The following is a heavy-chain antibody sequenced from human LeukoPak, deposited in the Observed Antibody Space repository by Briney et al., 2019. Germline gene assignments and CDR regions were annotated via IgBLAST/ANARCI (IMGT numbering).Heavy chain of an antibody. J-gene: IGHJ4*02. D-gene: IGHD4-17*01. CDR1: GFIFSSHG. CDR2: ISYDGGDK. Sequence: GGSPRLSCAASGFIFSSHGMHWVRQAPGKGLEWVAVISYDGGDKYYADSVKGRFTISRDNSKNTLFLLMSSLRAEDTAVYYCAKDPYGDPVIDYWGQGTLVTVSS. V-gene: IGHV3-30*18. CDR3: AKDPYGDPVIDY.